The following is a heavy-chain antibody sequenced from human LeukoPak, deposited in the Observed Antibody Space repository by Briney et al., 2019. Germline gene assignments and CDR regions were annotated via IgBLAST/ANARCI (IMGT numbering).Heavy chain of an antibody. Sequence: SETLSLTCAVYGGSFSGYYWSWIRQPPGKGLEWIGEINDSGSTNYNPSLKSRVIMSVETSKNQFSLRLSSVTAADTAVYYCASAWYSGSYFDNWGQGTLVTVSS. V-gene: IGHV4-34*01. J-gene: IGHJ4*02. D-gene: IGHD1-26*01. CDR3: ASAWYSGSYFDN. CDR2: INDSGST. CDR1: GGSFSGYY.